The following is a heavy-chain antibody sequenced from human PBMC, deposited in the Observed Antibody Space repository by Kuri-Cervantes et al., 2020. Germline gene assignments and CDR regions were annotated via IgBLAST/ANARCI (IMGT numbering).Heavy chain of an antibody. Sequence: GESLKISCAASGFTFSTYWMIWVRQAPGKGPEWVANIKQDESEKYLVDSVRGRFAISRDNAKNSLYLQMNSLRAEDTAVYYCARAAYSGYDLGAGYWGQGTLVTVSS. CDR1: GFTFSTYW. J-gene: IGHJ4*02. CDR3: ARAAYSGYDLGAGY. CDR2: IKQDESEK. D-gene: IGHD5-12*01. V-gene: IGHV3-7*04.